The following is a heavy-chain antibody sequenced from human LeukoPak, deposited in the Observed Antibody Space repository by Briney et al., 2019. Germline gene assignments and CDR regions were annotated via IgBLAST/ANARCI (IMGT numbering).Heavy chain of an antibody. Sequence: TSETLSLTCIVSGDFISSSRYYWGWIRQPPGKGLEWIGSIYYSGSTYYNPSLKSRVTISVDTSKNQFSLKLSSVTAADTAVYYCARDIVLLSMDVWGKGTTVTVSS. CDR2: IYYSGST. CDR1: GDFISSSRYY. V-gene: IGHV4-39*02. D-gene: IGHD2-8*01. CDR3: ARDIVLLSMDV. J-gene: IGHJ6*03.